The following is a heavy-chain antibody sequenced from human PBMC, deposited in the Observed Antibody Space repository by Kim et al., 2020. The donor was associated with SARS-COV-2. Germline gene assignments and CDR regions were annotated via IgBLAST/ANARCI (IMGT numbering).Heavy chain of an antibody. V-gene: IGHV1-3*01. J-gene: IGHJ4*02. D-gene: IGHD3-10*01. CDR2: MNAATGDT. CDR3: ARGTGSDHWITDH. CDR1: ANTFANYA. Sequence: ASVKVSCKASANTFANYAMHWVRQAPGQRLEWMGWMNAATGDTGFSQRFQGGLIITRDTFASTGYMDLSSLTSEDTAVYFCARGTGSDHWITDHWGQGTLVIVSS.